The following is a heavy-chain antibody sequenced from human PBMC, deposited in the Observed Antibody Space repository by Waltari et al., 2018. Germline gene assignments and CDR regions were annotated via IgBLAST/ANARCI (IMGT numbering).Heavy chain of an antibody. J-gene: IGHJ4*02. Sequence: VQLQESGPRLVQPSETLSLTCTVSGGSISSYSWSWIRQPPGKGLEVIGYIDYSGSTNYNPSLKSRVTISVDTSKNQFSLKLSSVTAADTAVYYCARGLITMVRGVMAYFDYWGQGTLVNVSS. V-gene: IGHV4-59*01. CDR3: ARGLITMVRGVMAYFDY. D-gene: IGHD3-10*01. CDR2: IDYSGST. CDR1: GGSISSYS.